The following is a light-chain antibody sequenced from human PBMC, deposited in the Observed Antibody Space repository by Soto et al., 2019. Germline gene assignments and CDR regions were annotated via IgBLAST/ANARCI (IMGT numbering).Light chain of an antibody. CDR3: AAWDASLSGHV. CDR2: SDD. Sequence: QSVLTQSPSASGTPGQRVTISCYGSSSNIGSYPVYWYQQLPGTAPKLLINSDDQRPSGVPARFSASKSGTSASLAISGLRSEDEADYSCAAWDASLSGHVFGAGTKLTVL. J-gene: IGLJ1*01. CDR1: SSNIGSYP. V-gene: IGLV1-47*02.